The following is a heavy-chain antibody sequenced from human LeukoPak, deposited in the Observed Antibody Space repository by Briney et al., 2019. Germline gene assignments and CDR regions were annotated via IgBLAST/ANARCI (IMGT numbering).Heavy chain of an antibody. Sequence: ASVKVSCKASGYTLTGYYMHWVRQAPGQGLEWMGIINPSGGSTSYAQKFQGRVTMTRDTSTSTVYMELSSLRSEDTAVYYCARDDFWSGYDYWGQGTLVTVSS. CDR1: GYTLTGYY. CDR3: ARDDFWSGYDY. J-gene: IGHJ4*02. V-gene: IGHV1-46*01. D-gene: IGHD3-3*01. CDR2: INPSGGST.